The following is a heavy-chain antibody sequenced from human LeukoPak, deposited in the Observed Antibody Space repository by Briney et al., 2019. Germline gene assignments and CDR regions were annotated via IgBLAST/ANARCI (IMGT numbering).Heavy chain of an antibody. CDR1: GGSISSGGYY. Sequence: SETLSLTCTVSGGSISSGGYYWSWIRQPPGKGLEWIGYIYHSGSTYYNPFLKSRVTISVDRSKNQFSLKLSSVTAADTAVYYCARSLGRDRLAGGLRNAFDIWGQGTMVTVSS. J-gene: IGHJ3*02. V-gene: IGHV4-30-2*01. CDR3: ARSLGRDRLAGGLRNAFDI. CDR2: IYHSGST. D-gene: IGHD3-16*01.